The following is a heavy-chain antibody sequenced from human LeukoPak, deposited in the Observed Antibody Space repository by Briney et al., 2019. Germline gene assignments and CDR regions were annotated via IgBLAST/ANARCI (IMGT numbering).Heavy chain of an antibody. CDR3: ARGLYDGGSWFHLDS. V-gene: IGHV4-39*02. J-gene: IGHJ4*02. D-gene: IGHD6-13*01. CDR2: IYFTGTT. CDR1: GDSLSGMTKT. Sequence: PSETLSLTCTVSGDSLSGMTKTRAPIRQPPGKGLEWIGNIYFTGTTFYNPSLKSRVIMSIGTSKNHFSLDLNSVTAADMAVYYCARGLYDGGSWFHLDSWGQGTLVTVSS.